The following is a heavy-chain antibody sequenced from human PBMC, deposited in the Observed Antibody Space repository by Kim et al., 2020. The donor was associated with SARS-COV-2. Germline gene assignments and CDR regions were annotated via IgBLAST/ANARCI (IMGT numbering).Heavy chain of an antibody. V-gene: IGHV3-7*01. CDR2: IKQDGSEK. D-gene: IGHD6-13*01. CDR1: GFTFSSYW. Sequence: GGSLRLSCAASGFTFSSYWMSWVRQAPGKGLEWVANIKQDGSEKYYVDSVKGRFTISRDNAKNSLYLQMNSLRAEDTAVYYCARVWRFRIAAAGTRGFPWGAFDIWGQGTMVTVSS. CDR3: ARVWRFRIAAAGTRGFPWGAFDI. J-gene: IGHJ3*02.